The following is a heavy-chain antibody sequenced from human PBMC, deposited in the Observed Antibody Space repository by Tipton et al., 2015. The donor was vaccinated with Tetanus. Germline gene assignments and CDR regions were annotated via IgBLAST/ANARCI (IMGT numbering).Heavy chain of an antibody. CDR1: GVTVSSYA. CDR3: ARGDLGSRSVVGARDY. V-gene: IGHV1-69*06. CDR2: IVPIFATA. D-gene: IGHD1-26*01. J-gene: IGHJ4*02. Sequence: QLVQSGAEVKKPGSSVRVSCKASGVTVSSYAISWVRQAPGQGLEWMGGIVPIFATANTAENFQDRVTITADKSTSTAYMELRSLRSDDTAVYYWARGDLGSRSVVGARDYWGQGTLVTVSS.